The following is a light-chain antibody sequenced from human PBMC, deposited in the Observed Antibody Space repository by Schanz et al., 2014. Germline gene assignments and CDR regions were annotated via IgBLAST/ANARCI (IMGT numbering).Light chain of an antibody. V-gene: IGKV3D-20*02. Sequence: IVLTQSPDTLSLSPGDRATLSCRASQSVSSDSLAWYQQLPGQAPRLLISDASNRATGIPARFSGSGSGTDFTPTISGLQPEDFAVYYCQQRSNWYTFGQGTKLEIK. CDR2: DAS. J-gene: IGKJ2*01. CDR1: QSVSSDS. CDR3: QQRSNWYT.